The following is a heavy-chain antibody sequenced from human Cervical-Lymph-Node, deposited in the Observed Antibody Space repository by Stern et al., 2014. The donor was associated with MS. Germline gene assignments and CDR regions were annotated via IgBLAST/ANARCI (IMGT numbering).Heavy chain of an antibody. Sequence: EMQLVESGGGLVKPGGSLRLSCAASGFTFSSYSMNWVRQAPGKGLEWVSSISSSSSYIYYADSVKGRFTISRDNAKNSLYLQMNSLRAEDTAVYYCVRDSSGWYAPTRQDIWGQGTMVTVSS. V-gene: IGHV3-21*01. CDR3: VRDSSGWYAPTRQDI. J-gene: IGHJ3*02. CDR2: ISSSSSYI. D-gene: IGHD6-19*01. CDR1: GFTFSSYS.